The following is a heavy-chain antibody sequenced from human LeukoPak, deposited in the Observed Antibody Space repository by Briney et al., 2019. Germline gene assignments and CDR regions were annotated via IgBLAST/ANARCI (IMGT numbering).Heavy chain of an antibody. CDR2: TYYRSKWYN. CDR3: ARDLGYSYGNVANDAFDI. V-gene: IGHV6-1*01. D-gene: IGHD5-18*01. Sequence: SQTLSLTCAISGDSVSSNSAAWNWIRQSPSRGLEWLGRTYYRSKWYNDYAVSVKSRITINPDTSKNQFSLQLNSVTPEDTAVYYCARDLGYSYGNVANDAFDIWGQGTMVTVSS. J-gene: IGHJ3*02. CDR1: GDSVSSNSAA.